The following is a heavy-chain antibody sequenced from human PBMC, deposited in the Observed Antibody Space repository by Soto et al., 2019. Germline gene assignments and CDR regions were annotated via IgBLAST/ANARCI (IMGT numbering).Heavy chain of an antibody. CDR3: SRDYRSVYAN. V-gene: IGHV4-30-4*01. Sequence: SQTLFLTCTVSVGSISSGDYYWSLFCPPPGKGLEWIAYFYYTGGSYYNPSLKSRAIISVDTSKKQFSLMVSSVTASDTVVDYCSRDYRSVYANLGQGILVNVFS. CDR1: VGSISSGDYY. D-gene: IGHD5-12*01. J-gene: IGHJ4*01. CDR2: FYYTGGS.